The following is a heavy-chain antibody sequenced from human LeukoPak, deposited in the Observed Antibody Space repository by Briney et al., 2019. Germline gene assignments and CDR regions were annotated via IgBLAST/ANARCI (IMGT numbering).Heavy chain of an antibody. CDR1: GFTFSSYA. V-gene: IGHV3-30-3*01. Sequence: GGSLRLSCAASGFTFSSYAMHWVRQAPGKGLEWVAVISYDGSNKYYADSVKGRFTISRDNSKNTLYLQMNSLRAEDTAVYYCARGGGSGYVWGQGTTVTVSS. CDR2: ISYDGSNK. D-gene: IGHD3-22*01. J-gene: IGHJ6*02. CDR3: ARGGGSGYV.